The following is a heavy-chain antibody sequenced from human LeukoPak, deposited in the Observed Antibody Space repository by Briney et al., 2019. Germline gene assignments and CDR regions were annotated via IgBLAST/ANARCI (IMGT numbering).Heavy chain of an antibody. Sequence: GGSLRLSCAASGFTFDDYAMHWVRQAPGKGLEWASGISWNSGSIGYADSVKGRFTISRDNAKNSLYLQMNSLRAEDTALYYCAKGVGATTNYYYYMDVWGKGTTVTVSS. CDR3: AKGVGATTNYYYYMDV. D-gene: IGHD1-26*01. V-gene: IGHV3-9*01. J-gene: IGHJ6*03. CDR2: ISWNSGSI. CDR1: GFTFDDYA.